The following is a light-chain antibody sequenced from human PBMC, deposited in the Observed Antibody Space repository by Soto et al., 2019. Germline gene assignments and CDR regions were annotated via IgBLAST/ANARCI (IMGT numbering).Light chain of an antibody. Sequence: QSVLTQPRSVSGSPGQSVTISCTGTSSDVGGYDYVSWFQHHPGKVPKLMIYDVTKRPSGVPDRVSASKSGNTASLTISGLQAEDEADYYCCTYGGYFWVFGGGTKLTGL. V-gene: IGLV2-11*01. J-gene: IGLJ3*02. CDR3: CTYGGYFWV. CDR1: SSDVGGYDY. CDR2: DVT.